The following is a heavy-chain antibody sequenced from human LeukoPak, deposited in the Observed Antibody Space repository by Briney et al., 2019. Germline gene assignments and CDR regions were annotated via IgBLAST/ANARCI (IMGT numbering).Heavy chain of an antibody. CDR3: AKDQDYYDSSGYTNWFDP. CDR1: GFTFSSYA. V-gene: IGHV3-23*01. J-gene: IGHJ5*02. Sequence: GRSLRPSCAASGFTFSSYAMSWVRQAAGTGLEWVSAISGSGGSTYYADSVKGRFTISRDNSKNTLYLQMNSLRGEDTAVYYCAKDQDYYDSSGYTNWFDPWGQGTLVTVSS. CDR2: ISGSGGST. D-gene: IGHD3-22*01.